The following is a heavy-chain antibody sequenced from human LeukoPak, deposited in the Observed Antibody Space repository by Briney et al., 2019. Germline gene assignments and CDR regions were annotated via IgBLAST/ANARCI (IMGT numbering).Heavy chain of an antibody. CDR3: ANDAAGPAY. Sequence: PGRSLRLSCAASGFTFSSYPMHWVRQAPGKGLEWLACISYDGSNKYYADSVKGRFTISRDNSRNTLFLQMDSLRAEDTVIYYCANDAAGPAYWGQGTRVTVSS. V-gene: IGHV3-30-3*02. CDR1: GFTFSSYP. J-gene: IGHJ4*02. CDR2: ISYDGSNK. D-gene: IGHD6-13*01.